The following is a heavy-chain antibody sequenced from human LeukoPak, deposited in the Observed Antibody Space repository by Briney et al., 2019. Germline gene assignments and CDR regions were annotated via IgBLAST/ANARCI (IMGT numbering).Heavy chain of an antibody. J-gene: IGHJ2*01. V-gene: IGHV3-33*01. CDR1: GFLLSNYG. CDR3: ARDADTTAFYWYFDL. CDR2: IWSGGSKT. Sequence: TGGSLRLSCAASGFLLSNYGMHWVCQAPGKGLELVALIWSGGSKTSYADSVKGRFTISRDISRNTVYLQMNSLRPEDTAPYYCARDADTTAFYWYFDLWGRGTLVTVSS. D-gene: IGHD2/OR15-2a*01.